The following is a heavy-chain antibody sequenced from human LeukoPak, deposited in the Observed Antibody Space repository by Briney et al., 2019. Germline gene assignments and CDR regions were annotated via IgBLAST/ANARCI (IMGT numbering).Heavy chain of an antibody. J-gene: IGHJ4*02. V-gene: IGHV4-34*01. Sequence: SSETLSLTRAVYGGSFSGYYWTWIRQPPGKGLEWIGEINHSGSTNYNPSLKSRVTISVDTSKNQFSLKLSSVTAADTAMYYCVSIAHDYWGQGTLVTVSS. CDR2: INHSGST. CDR1: GGSFSGYY. CDR3: VSIAHDY. D-gene: IGHD6-6*01.